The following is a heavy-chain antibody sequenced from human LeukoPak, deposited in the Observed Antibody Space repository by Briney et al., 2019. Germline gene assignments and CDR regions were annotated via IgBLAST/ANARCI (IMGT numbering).Heavy chain of an antibody. CDR3: ARLGSRVL. CDR2: INHSGYT. Sequence: SETLSLTCALYGGSFSGYYWSWIRQSPGKGLEWIGQINHSGYTNYKPSLKSRVTMSVDTSKNQFSLKLISMTAADTAVYYCARLGSRVLWGQGTLVTVSS. D-gene: IGHD1-26*01. J-gene: IGHJ4*02. V-gene: IGHV4-34*01. CDR1: GGSFSGYY.